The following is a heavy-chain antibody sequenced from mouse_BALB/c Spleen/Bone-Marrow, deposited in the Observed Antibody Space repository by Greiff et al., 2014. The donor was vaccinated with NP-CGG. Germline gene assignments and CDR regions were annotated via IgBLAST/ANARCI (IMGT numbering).Heavy chain of an antibody. Sequence: VQLQQSGAELARPGASVKMSCKASGYTFTSYTMHWVKQRPGQGLEWIGYINPSSGYTNYNQKFKDKATLTADKSSSTAYMQLSSLTSEDSAVYYWALANWDIGGPFAYWGQGTLVTVSA. V-gene: IGHV1-4*01. J-gene: IGHJ3*01. CDR2: INPSSGYT. D-gene: IGHD4-1*01. CDR3: ALANWDIGGPFAY. CDR1: GYTFTSYT.